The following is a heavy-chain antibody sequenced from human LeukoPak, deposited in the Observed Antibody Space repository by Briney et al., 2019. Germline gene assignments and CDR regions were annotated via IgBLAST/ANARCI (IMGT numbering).Heavy chain of an antibody. Sequence: HPGGSLRLSCVASGFSFRNYAIHWVRQAPGKGLEYVSVINTDGRITYYADSVKGRFTISRDNSKNTAYLQMGSLRGEDMAVYYCTRDGGSFCDFDYWGQGTLVTVSS. D-gene: IGHD1-26*01. CDR2: INTDGRIT. CDR1: GFSFRNYA. V-gene: IGHV3-64*02. J-gene: IGHJ4*02. CDR3: TRDGGSFCDFDY.